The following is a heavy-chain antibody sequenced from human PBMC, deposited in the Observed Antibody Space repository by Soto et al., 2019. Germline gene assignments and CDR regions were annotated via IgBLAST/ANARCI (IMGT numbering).Heavy chain of an antibody. CDR2: ILAGKGDT. V-gene: IGHV1-3*01. D-gene: IGHD3-16*01. Sequence: QVQLVQSGAEVKKPGASVKVSCKASGYTLSNYAMHWVRQAPGQRLEWVGWILAGKGDTKYSQKFQGRVTITRETSQRTVNAELGTVMAKEPAVYSRGAKGRTTRGRGFDYWGQGTPVTVSS. J-gene: IGHJ4*02. CDR1: GYTLSNYA. CDR3: GAKGRTTRGRGFDY.